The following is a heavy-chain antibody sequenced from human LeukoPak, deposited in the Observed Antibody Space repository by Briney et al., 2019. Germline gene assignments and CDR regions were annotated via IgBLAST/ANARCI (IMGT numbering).Heavy chain of an antibody. CDR1: GYTLTELS. D-gene: IGHD3-22*01. CDR3: ATDYYDSSGYYWRGRDFLD. J-gene: IGHJ4*02. Sequence: ASVNVSCTVSGYTLTELSMHWVRQAPGKGLEWMGGFDPEDGETIYAQKFQGRVTMTEDTSTDTAYMELSSLRSEDTAVYYCATDYYDSSGYYWRGRDFLDWGLGTLVTVSS. V-gene: IGHV1-24*01. CDR2: FDPEDGET.